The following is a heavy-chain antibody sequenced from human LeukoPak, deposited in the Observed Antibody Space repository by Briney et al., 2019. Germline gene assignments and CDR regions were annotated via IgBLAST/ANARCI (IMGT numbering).Heavy chain of an antibody. Sequence: ASVKVSCKASGYTFTSYAMHWVRHAPGQRLEWMGWINAGNGNTKYSQKFPGRVTITRDTSASTAYMELSSLRSEDTGVYYCARGPGIAVAGTQFDYWGQGTLVTVSS. CDR2: INAGNGNT. V-gene: IGHV1-3*01. CDR3: ARGPGIAVAGTQFDY. J-gene: IGHJ4*02. D-gene: IGHD6-19*01. CDR1: GYTFTSYA.